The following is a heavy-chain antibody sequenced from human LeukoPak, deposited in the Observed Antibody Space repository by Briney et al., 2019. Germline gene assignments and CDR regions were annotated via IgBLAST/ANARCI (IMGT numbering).Heavy chain of an antibody. Sequence: SETLSLTCTVSGYSISSGYYWGWIRQPPGKGLEWIGSIYHSGSTYYNPSLKSRVTISVDTSKNQFSLKLSSVTAADTAVYYCARGRYGSGYLDHWGQGTLVTVSS. CDR1: GYSISSGYY. CDR3: ARGRYGSGYLDH. D-gene: IGHD3-10*01. V-gene: IGHV4-38-2*02. CDR2: IYHSGST. J-gene: IGHJ4*02.